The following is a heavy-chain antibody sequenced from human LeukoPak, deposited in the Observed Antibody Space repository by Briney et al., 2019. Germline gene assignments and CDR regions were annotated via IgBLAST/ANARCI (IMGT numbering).Heavy chain of an antibody. V-gene: IGHV1-46*01. D-gene: IGHD6-13*01. J-gene: IGHJ4*02. CDR3: AREGDREATGTAFDC. CDR1: GYTFINYY. CDR2: INPVGGGT. Sequence: ASVKVSRKASGYTFINYYIHWVRQAPGQGLEWMGIINPVGGGTTYARRFQGRVTMTMDTSTSTVYMELRSLRSEDTAVYYCAREGDREATGTAFDCWGQGTLVTVSS.